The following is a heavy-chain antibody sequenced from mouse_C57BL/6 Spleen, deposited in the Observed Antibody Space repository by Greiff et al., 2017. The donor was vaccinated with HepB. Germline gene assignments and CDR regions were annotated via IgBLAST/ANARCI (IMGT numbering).Heavy chain of an antibody. D-gene: IGHD3-2*02. CDR3: AREGSSDPFDY. V-gene: IGHV5-16*01. CDR2: INYDGSST. CDR1: GFTFSDYN. Sequence: EVKLVESEGGLVQPGSSMKLSCTASGFTFSDYNMAWVRQVPEKGLEWVANINYDGSSTYYLDSLKSRCIISRDNAKNILYMQMSSLKSEDTATYYYAREGSSDPFDYWGQGTTLTVSS. J-gene: IGHJ2*01.